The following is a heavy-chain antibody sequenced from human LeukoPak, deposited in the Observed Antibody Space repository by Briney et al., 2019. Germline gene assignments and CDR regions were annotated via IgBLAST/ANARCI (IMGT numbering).Heavy chain of an antibody. V-gene: IGHV3-23*01. J-gene: IGHJ4*02. D-gene: IGHD6-19*01. CDR1: GCTFSGYA. Sequence: GGSLRLSCAASGCTFSGYAMSWVRQAPGKGLEWVSAISGSGGDTSYADSVKGRFTISRDNSKNTLYLQMNSLRAEDTAVYYCAKAYSSGWYYFDSWGQGTLVTVSS. CDR2: ISGSGGDT. CDR3: AKAYSSGWYYFDS.